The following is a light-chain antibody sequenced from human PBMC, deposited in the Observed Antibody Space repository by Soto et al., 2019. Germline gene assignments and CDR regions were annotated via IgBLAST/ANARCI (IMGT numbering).Light chain of an antibody. V-gene: IGKV3-15*01. Sequence: EIVLTQSPATLSLSPGEGATVSCRASQSVSSHLAWYQHKPGQAPRLLFYDASTRATGIPARFSGSGSGTEFTLTISSLQSEDFAVYYCQQYNGWPITFGQGTRLEIK. CDR1: QSVSSH. J-gene: IGKJ5*01. CDR3: QQYNGWPIT. CDR2: DAS.